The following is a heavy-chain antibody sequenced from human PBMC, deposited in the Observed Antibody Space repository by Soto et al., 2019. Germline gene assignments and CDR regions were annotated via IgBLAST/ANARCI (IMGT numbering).Heavy chain of an antibody. D-gene: IGHD4-17*01. V-gene: IGHV3-21*01. J-gene: IGHJ4*02. CDR3: ARETDYGDGVTPDGLWY. CDR1: GFTFSSYS. Sequence: GGSLRLSCAASGFTFSSYSMNWVRQAPGKGLEWVSSISSSSSYIYYADSVKGRFTISRDNAKNSLYLQMNSLRAEDTAVYYCARETDYGDGVTPDGLWYWGQGTLVTVSS. CDR2: ISSSSSYI.